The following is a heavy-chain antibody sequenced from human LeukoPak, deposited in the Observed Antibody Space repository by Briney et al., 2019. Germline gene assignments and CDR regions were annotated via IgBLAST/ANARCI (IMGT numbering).Heavy chain of an antibody. V-gene: IGHV3-23*01. D-gene: IGHD1-26*01. Sequence: GGSLRLSCAASGFTFSSYGMSWVRQAPGKGLEWVSAISGSGGSTYHADSVKGPFTISRDNSKHTLFLLMNSLRAEDTAVYYCAKLKTVGASPNPDYWGRGTLVSVSS. CDR3: AKLKTVGASPNPDY. J-gene: IGHJ4*02. CDR1: GFTFSSYG. CDR2: ISGSGGST.